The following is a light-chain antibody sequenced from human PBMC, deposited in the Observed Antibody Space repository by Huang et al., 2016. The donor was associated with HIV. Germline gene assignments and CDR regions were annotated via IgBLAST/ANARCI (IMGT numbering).Light chain of an antibody. V-gene: IGKV3-15*01. CDR2: ATS. Sequence: EIVMTQPPDTLSVSPGERATLSCRASQSVRDKLAWYQQTPGQAPRLLLHATSTRAAGVPARFSGSGSGTEFTLTISSLQSEDCGVYYCQQYESWPPLTFGGGTKVEIK. CDR3: QQYESWPPLT. J-gene: IGKJ4*01. CDR1: QSVRDK.